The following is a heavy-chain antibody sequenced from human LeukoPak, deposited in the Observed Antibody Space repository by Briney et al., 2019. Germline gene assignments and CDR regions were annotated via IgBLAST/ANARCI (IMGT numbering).Heavy chain of an antibody. V-gene: IGHV3-7*03. CDR3: ARRAGAYSHPYDY. Sequence: GGSLRLSCAASGFPFSTYWMSWVRQAPGKGLEWVANINQDGTEKYYVDSVKGRFTISRDNSKNTLYLQMNSLRAEDTAVYYCARRAGAYSHPYDYWGQGTLVTVSS. CDR2: INQDGTEK. CDR1: GFPFSTYW. J-gene: IGHJ4*02. D-gene: IGHD4/OR15-4a*01.